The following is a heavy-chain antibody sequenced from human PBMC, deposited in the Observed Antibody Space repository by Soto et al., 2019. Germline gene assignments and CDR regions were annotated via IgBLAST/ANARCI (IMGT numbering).Heavy chain of an antibody. V-gene: IGHV1-46*03. Sequence: QVQLVQSGAEVKKPGASVKVSCKASGYTFTSYYMHWVRQAPGQGLEWMGIINPSGGSTSYAQKFQGRVTMTRDTSTSTVYMELSSLRSEDTAVYYCASGHYLSTSRSAFDIWGQGTMVTVSS. CDR2: INPSGGST. CDR1: GYTFTSYY. D-gene: IGHD2-2*01. J-gene: IGHJ3*02. CDR3: ASGHYLSTSRSAFDI.